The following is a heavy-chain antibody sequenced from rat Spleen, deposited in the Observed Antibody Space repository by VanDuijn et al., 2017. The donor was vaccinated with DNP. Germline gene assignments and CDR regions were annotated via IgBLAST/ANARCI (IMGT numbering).Heavy chain of an antibody. J-gene: IGHJ4*01. Sequence: QVQLKESGPGLVQPSQTLSLTCTVSGLVLTSNSVSWIRQPPGKGLEWMGVIWSNGGTDYNSVIKSRLSISRDTSKDQVFLKMNSLQTEDTAIYFCTRDLRVATGHPYGLDPWGQGISVTVSS. CDR2: IWSNGGT. V-gene: IGHV2-47*01. CDR1: GLVLTSNS. D-gene: IGHD1-3*01. CDR3: TRDLRVATGHPYGLDP.